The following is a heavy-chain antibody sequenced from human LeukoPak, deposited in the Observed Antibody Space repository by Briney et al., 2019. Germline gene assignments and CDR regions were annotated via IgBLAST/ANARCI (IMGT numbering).Heavy chain of an antibody. CDR2: ISGSGVST. D-gene: IGHD5-18*01. J-gene: IGHJ6*02. Sequence: PGGSLRLSCAASGFTFSNYAMSWVRRAPGKGLEWVSTISGSGVSTYYADSVKGRFTISRDNPRDMVFLQMNSLRPEDTAVYYCARWGGYGYGMGVWGQGTTVTVSS. CDR3: ARWGGYGYGMGV. CDR1: GFTFSNYA. V-gene: IGHV3-23*01.